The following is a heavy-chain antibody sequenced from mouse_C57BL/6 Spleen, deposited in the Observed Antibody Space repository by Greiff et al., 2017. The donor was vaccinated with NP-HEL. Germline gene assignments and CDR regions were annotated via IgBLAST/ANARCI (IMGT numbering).Heavy chain of an antibody. CDR2: INPYNGGT. CDR3: ARSVYYGNYVGAMDY. CDR1: GYTFTDYY. J-gene: IGHJ4*01. Sequence: EVQLQQSGPVLVKPGASVKMSCKASGYTFTDYYMNWVKQSHGKSLEWIGVINPYNGGTSYNQKFKGKATLTVDKSSSTAYMELNSLTSEDSAVYYCARSVYYGNYVGAMDYWGQGTSVTVSS. V-gene: IGHV1-19*01. D-gene: IGHD2-1*01.